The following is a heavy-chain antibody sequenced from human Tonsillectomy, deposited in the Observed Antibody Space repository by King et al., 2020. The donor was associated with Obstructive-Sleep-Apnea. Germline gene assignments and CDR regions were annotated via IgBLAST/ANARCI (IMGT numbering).Heavy chain of an antibody. D-gene: IGHD6-13*01. CDR3: ARGRQQLVRKYFQH. J-gene: IGHJ1*01. V-gene: IGHV4-34*01. Sequence: VQLQQWGAGLLKPSETLSLTCAVSGGSFSGYYWSWIRQPPGKGLEWIGEINHSGSTNYNPSLKSRVTISVDTSKNQFSLKLSSVTAADTAVYYCARGRQQLVRKYFQHWGQGTLVTVSS. CDR1: GGSFSGYY. CDR2: INHSGST.